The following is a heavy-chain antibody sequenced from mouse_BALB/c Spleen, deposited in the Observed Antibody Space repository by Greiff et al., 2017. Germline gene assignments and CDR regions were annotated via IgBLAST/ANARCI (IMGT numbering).Heavy chain of an antibody. CDR2: ISSGGSYT. Sequence: DVKLVESGGGLVKPGGSLKLSCAASGFTFSSYTMSWVRQTPEKRLEWVATISSGGSYTYYPDSVKGRFTISRDNAKNTLYLQMSSLKSEDTAMYYCTSFITTVVEGAWFAYWGQGTLVTVSA. V-gene: IGHV5-6-4*01. J-gene: IGHJ3*01. D-gene: IGHD1-1*01. CDR1: GFTFSSYT. CDR3: TSFITTVVEGAWFAY.